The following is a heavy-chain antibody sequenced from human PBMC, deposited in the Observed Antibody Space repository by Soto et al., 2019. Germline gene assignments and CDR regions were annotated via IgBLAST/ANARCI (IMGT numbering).Heavy chain of an antibody. CDR3: ARDRGYGAPLDY. D-gene: IGHD4-17*01. Sequence: QVQLVQSGAEVKKPGSSVKVSCKASGGTFSSYTISWVRQAPGQGHEWMGRIIPILGIANYAQKFQGRVMITADKSTSTAYVELSSLRSEDTAVYYCARDRGYGAPLDYWGQGTLVTVSS. J-gene: IGHJ4*02. CDR2: IIPILGIA. CDR1: GGTFSSYT. V-gene: IGHV1-69*08.